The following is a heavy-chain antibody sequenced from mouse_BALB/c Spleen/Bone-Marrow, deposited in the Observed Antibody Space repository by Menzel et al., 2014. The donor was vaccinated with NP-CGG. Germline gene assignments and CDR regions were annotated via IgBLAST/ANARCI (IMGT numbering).Heavy chain of an antibody. J-gene: IGHJ4*01. CDR1: GYTFTSYY. Sequence: VNVVESGPELVKPGASVRISCKASGYTFTSYYIHWVKQRPGQGLEWIGWIYPGNVNTKYNEKFKGKATLTADKSSSTAYMQLSSLTSEDSAVYFCARERRSRAMDYWGQGTSVTVSS. V-gene: IGHV1S56*01. CDR2: IYPGNVNT. CDR3: ARERRSRAMDY.